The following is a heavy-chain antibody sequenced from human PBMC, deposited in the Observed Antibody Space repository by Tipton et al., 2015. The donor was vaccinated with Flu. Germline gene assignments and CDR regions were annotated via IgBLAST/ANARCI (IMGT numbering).Heavy chain of an antibody. Sequence: QLVQSGAEMRKPGASVKVSCKASGYTLTGYYMHWVRQAPGQGLEWMGWNNPNSGGTNSAQTFQGRVTMTRDTSINTAYMEMTSLTSDDTAVYYCATVKPTGYLGTAAGWFDTWGQGTLVSVSS. D-gene: IGHD7-27*01. CDR3: ATVKPTGYLGTAAGWFDT. CDR1: GYTLTGYY. V-gene: IGHV1-2*02. CDR2: NNPNSGGT. J-gene: IGHJ5*02.